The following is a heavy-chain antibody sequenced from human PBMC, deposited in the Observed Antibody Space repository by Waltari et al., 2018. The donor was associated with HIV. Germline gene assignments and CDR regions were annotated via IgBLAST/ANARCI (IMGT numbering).Heavy chain of an antibody. V-gene: IGHV5-51*01. Sequence: EVQLVQPGAEVQKPGESLRISCKGPGYNFDKYWIGWVRQMPGKGLEWMGIIYPGDSDTRYSPAFQGQVTFSADKSITTAYLQWSNLKASDTAMYYCARHGVVDGNDSYGMDVWGQGTTVTVSS. J-gene: IGHJ6*02. CDR2: IYPGDSDT. D-gene: IGHD2-15*01. CDR3: ARHGVVDGNDSYGMDV. CDR1: GYNFDKYW.